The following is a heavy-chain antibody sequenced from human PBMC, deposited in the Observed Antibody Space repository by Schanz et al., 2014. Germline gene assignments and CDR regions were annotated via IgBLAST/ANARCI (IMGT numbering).Heavy chain of an antibody. D-gene: IGHD3-9*01. Sequence: QVQLQESGPALVKPSETLSLTCTVSGGSISSEYWSWIRQPAGKGLEWIGRIYNSGKTNYNPSLESRVSMSVDTSKKQLSLKLRSVSAADTAVYYCARRNFYDKSAAFDYWGQGSLVTVSS. CDR3: ARRNFYDKSAAFDY. CDR2: IYNSGKT. V-gene: IGHV4-4*07. CDR1: GGSISSEY. J-gene: IGHJ4*02.